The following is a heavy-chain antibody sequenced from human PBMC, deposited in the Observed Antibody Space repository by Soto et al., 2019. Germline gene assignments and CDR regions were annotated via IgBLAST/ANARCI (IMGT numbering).Heavy chain of an antibody. V-gene: IGHV1-2*02. CDR3: VRAPNPYSSSYGWFYP. Sequence: ASVKVSCKASGYTFTGYYMHWVRQAPGQGLEWMGWINPNSGGTNYAQKFQGRVTMTRDTSISTAYMELSRLRSDDTAVYYCVRAPNPYSSSYGWFYPWGQGTLVTVSS. J-gene: IGHJ5*02. CDR2: INPNSGGT. D-gene: IGHD6-6*01. CDR1: GYTFTGYY.